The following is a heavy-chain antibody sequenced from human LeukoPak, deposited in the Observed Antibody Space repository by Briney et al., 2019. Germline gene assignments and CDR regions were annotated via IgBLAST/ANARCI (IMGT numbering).Heavy chain of an antibody. CDR2: INHSGST. J-gene: IGHJ6*02. CDR1: GGSFSGYY. V-gene: IGHV4-34*01. Sequence: ASETLSLTCAVYGGSFSGYYWSWIRQPPGKGLEWIGEINHSGSTNYNPSFKSRVTISVDTSKNQFSLKLSSVTAADTAVYYCARAPRPANDYGDYYYYYGMDVWGQGTTVTVSS. CDR3: ARAPRPANDYGDYYYYYGMDV. D-gene: IGHD4-17*01.